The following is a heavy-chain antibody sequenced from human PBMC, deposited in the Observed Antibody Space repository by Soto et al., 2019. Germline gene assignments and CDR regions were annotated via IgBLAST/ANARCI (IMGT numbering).Heavy chain of an antibody. Sequence: QVQLVQSGPEMKTPGASVKLSCKASGYTFTTYSMHWVRQAPGQRLEWMGWIHAGNVNTEHSQKFQGRVTITRDTSASTAYLELGSLRSEDTAVYYCARAACSSTSCYNYYAYGMDVWGQGTAVTVS. CDR2: IHAGNVNT. CDR1: GYTFTTYS. J-gene: IGHJ6*02. D-gene: IGHD2-2*01. CDR3: ARAACSSTSCYNYYAYGMDV. V-gene: IGHV1-3*01.